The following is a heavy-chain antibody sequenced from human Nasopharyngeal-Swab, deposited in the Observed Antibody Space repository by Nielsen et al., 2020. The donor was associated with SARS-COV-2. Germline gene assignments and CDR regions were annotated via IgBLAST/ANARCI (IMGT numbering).Heavy chain of an antibody. CDR1: GWSFSGYY. D-gene: IGHD6-13*01. V-gene: IGHV4-34*01. Sequence: SETLSLTCAVDGWSFSGYYWSWIRQPPGKGLEWIGEINHSGGTRYNPSLKSRVTISVDTSKNQFSLKLSSVTAADTAVYYCARGSRETAGAQYYYYYGMDVWGQGTTVTVSS. J-gene: IGHJ6*02. CDR2: INHSGGT. CDR3: ARGSRETAGAQYYYYYGMDV.